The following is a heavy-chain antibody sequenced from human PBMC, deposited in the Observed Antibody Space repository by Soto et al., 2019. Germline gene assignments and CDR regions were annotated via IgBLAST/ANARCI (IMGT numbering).Heavy chain of an antibody. V-gene: IGHV3-33*01. CDR3: ARISGGNWYRLDS. Sequence: GGSLRLSCATSGFTFSSHGMHWVRQAPGKGLEWVAVIWYDGSNQYYADSVKGRFTISRDNSKNTVNLQMNSLRVEDTAVYYCARISGGNWYRLDSWGQGTLVTVSS. CDR1: GFTFSSHG. J-gene: IGHJ4*02. D-gene: IGHD6-13*01. CDR2: IWYDGSNQ.